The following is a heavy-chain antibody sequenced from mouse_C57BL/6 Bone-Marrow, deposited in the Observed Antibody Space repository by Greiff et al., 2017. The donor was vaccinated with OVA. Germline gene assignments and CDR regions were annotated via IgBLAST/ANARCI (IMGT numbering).Heavy chain of an antibody. J-gene: IGHJ3*01. CDR2: INSDGGST. Sequence: EVTLMESGGGLVQPGESLKLSCESNEYEFPSHDMSWVRKTPEKRLELVAAINSDGGSTYYPDTMERRFIISRDNTKKTLYLQMSSLRSEDTALYYCARQGYYGSSSWFAYWGQGTLVTVSA. CDR3: ARQGYYGSSSWFAY. CDR1: EYEFPSHD. D-gene: IGHD1-1*01. V-gene: IGHV5-2*01.